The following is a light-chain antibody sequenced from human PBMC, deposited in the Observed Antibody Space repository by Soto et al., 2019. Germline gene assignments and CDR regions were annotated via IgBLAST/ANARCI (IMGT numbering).Light chain of an antibody. CDR1: QRITSAY. Sequence: EIVLTQSPGTLSLSPGERATLSCRVSQRITSAYLAWYQQKPGQAPRLLIYGASSRATGVPGRFSGSGSGTEFTRTISRLEPEDFAVYYCQQYGSSLALTFGGGTKVEIK. CDR2: GAS. V-gene: IGKV3-20*01. CDR3: QQYGSSLALT. J-gene: IGKJ4*01.